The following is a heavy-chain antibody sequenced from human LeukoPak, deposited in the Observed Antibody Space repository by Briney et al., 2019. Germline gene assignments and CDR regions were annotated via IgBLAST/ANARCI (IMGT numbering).Heavy chain of an antibody. CDR2: ISAYNGNT. Sequence: ASVKVSCKASGYTFTSYGISWVRQAPGQGLEWMGWISAYNGNTNYAQKLQGRVTMTTDTSTSTAYMELRSLRSDDTAVYYCARDIPFYYDSSGYHGFQANDYWGQGTLVTVSS. CDR3: ARDIPFYYDSSGYHGFQANDY. D-gene: IGHD3-22*01. V-gene: IGHV1-18*01. J-gene: IGHJ4*02. CDR1: GYTFTSYG.